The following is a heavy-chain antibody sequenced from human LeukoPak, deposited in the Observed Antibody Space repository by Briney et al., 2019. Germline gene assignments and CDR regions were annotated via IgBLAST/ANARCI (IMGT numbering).Heavy chain of an antibody. V-gene: IGHV4-34*01. J-gene: IGHJ4*02. CDR2: INHSGST. CDR3: ARRRASWGYSGYVYFDY. CDR1: GGSITDYY. Sequence: SSETLSLTCALSGGSITDYYYNWVRQPPGKGLEWVGEINHSGSTTYNPSLKSRVIIAVDTSKNQFSLKLSSVTAADTAVYYCARRRASWGYSGYVYFDYWGQGALVTVSS. D-gene: IGHD5-12*01.